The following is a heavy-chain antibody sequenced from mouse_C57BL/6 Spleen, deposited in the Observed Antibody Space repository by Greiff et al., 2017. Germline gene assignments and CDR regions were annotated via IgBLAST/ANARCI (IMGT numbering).Heavy chain of an antibody. D-gene: IGHD3-2*02. CDR3: TLLRCLFAY. V-gene: IGHV14-4*01. Sequence: VQLKESGAELVRPGASVKLSCTASGFNIKDDYMHWVKQRPEQGLEWIGWIDPENGDTEYASKFQGKATITADTSSNTAYLQLSSLTSEDSAVYYCTLLRCLFAYWGQGTLVTVSA. J-gene: IGHJ3*01. CDR2: IDPENGDT. CDR1: GFNIKDDY.